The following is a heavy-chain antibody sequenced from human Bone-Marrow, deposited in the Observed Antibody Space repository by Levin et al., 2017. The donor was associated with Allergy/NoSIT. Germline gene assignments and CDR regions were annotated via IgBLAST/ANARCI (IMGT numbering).Heavy chain of an antibody. D-gene: IGHD3-22*01. CDR1: GFTFSSYA. V-gene: IGHV3-23*01. CDR2: ITGSGAYT. CDR3: AKDEYYDSSGYYLRGSFDY. Sequence: PGGSLRLSCAASGFTFSSYAMSWVRQAPGKGLEWVSGITGSGAYTYYADSVKGRFTISRDNSKNTLSLEMNSLRAEDTAVYYCAKDEYYDSSGYYLRGSFDYWGQGTLATVSS. J-gene: IGHJ4*02.